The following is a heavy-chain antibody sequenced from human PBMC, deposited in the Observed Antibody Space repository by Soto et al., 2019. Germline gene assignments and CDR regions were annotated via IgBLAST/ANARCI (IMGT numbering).Heavy chain of an antibody. J-gene: IGHJ6*02. CDR1: GFTFSSYA. Sequence: EVQLLESGGGLIQPGGSLRLSCAASGFTFSSYAMSWVRQAPGKGLDWVSSINGRADNTYYADSVKGRFTISRDNSKNTLYLQMNSLRAEDTAVYYCGKDIDYSDFRIYYGVDVWGQGTRVTVS. CDR3: GKDIDYSDFRIYYGVDV. CDR2: INGRADNT. V-gene: IGHV3-23*01. D-gene: IGHD4-17*01.